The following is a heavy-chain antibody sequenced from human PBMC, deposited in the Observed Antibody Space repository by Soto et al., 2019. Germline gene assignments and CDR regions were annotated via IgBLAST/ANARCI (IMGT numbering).Heavy chain of an antibody. J-gene: IGHJ6*02. V-gene: IGHV3-30*18. CDR2: ISYDGSNK. CDR1: GFTFSSYG. CDR3: AKEWGYYDFWSGYYSHYYGMDV. D-gene: IGHD3-3*01. Sequence: QVQLVESGGGVVQPGRSLRLSCAASGFTFSSYGMHWVRQAPGKGLEWVAVISYDGSNKYYADSVKGRFTISRDNSKNKLYLQMNSLRAEDTAVYYCAKEWGYYDFWSGYYSHYYGMDVWGQGTTVTVSS.